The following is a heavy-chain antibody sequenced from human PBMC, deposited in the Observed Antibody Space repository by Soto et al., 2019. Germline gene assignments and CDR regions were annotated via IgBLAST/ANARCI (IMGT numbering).Heavy chain of an antibody. V-gene: IGHV3-30-3*01. J-gene: IGHJ6*02. D-gene: IGHD2-15*01. CDR1: GFTFSSYA. Sequence: QVQLVESGGGVVQPGRSLRLSCAASGFTFSSYALHWVRQAPGKGLEWVAVISYDGNNKYYADSVKGRFTISRDNSKNTLYLQMNSLRAEDTAVYYCARAGCDGGSCYTLVGLCYGMDVWGQGTTVTVSS. CDR2: ISYDGNNK. CDR3: ARAGCDGGSCYTLVGLCYGMDV.